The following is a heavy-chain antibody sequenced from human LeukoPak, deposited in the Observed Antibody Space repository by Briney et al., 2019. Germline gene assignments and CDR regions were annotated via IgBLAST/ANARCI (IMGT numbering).Heavy chain of an antibody. Sequence: GGSLRLSCAASGFTFSSYAMSWVRQAPGKGLEWVSAISGSGGSTYYADPVKGRFTISRDNSKNTLYLQMNSLRAEDTAVYYCARAAAGRPYYFDYWGQGTLVTVSS. CDR2: ISGSGGST. J-gene: IGHJ4*02. CDR1: GFTFSSYA. D-gene: IGHD6-13*01. V-gene: IGHV3-23*01. CDR3: ARAAAGRPYYFDY.